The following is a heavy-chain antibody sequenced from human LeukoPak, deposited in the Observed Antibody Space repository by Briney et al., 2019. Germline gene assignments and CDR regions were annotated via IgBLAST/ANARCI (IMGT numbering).Heavy chain of an antibody. CDR3: ARESSGGYYFDVFDM. J-gene: IGHJ3*02. D-gene: IGHD3-22*01. V-gene: IGHV3-23*01. CDR1: GFTFSNYG. CDR2: ISGSGGST. Sequence: GGSLRLSCAASGFTFSNYGMSWVRQAPGKGLEWVSAISGSGGSTYYADSLKGRFTISRDNSKNTLYLQMNSLRAEDTAFYYCARESSGGYYFDVFDMWGQGTMVTVSS.